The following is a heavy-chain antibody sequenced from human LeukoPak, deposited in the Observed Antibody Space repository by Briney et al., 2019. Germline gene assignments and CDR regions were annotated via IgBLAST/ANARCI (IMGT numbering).Heavy chain of an antibody. CDR3: AELGITMIGGV. D-gene: IGHD3-10*02. CDR1: GFTFSSYG. CDR2: ISGSGGST. J-gene: IGHJ6*04. V-gene: IGHV3-23*01. Sequence: GGSLRLSCAASGFTFSSYGMSWVRQAPGKGLEWVSAISGSGGSTYYADSVKGRFTISRDNAKNSLYLQMSSLRAEDTAVYYCAELGITMIGGVWGKGTTVTISS.